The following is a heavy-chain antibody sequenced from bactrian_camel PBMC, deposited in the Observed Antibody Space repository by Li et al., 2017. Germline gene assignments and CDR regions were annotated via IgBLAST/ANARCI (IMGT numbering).Heavy chain of an antibody. CDR3: ARGVDGGYWLHDLEY. D-gene: IGHD2*01. Sequence: VQLVESGGGSVQAGGSLRLSCAASGYTYSSYCMGWFRQAPGKEREGVGTIDSDGGTSYVESVKGRFTISRDDAKNTLYLQLNSLKTEDTARYYCARGVDGGYWLHDLEYWGQGTQVTVS. J-gene: IGHJ4*01. CDR2: IDSDGGT. CDR1: GYTYSSYC. V-gene: IGHV3S26*01.